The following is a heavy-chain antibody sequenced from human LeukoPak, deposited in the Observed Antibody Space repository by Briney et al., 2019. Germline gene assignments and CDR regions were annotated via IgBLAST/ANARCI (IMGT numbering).Heavy chain of an antibody. Sequence: PSETLSLTCAVSGYSISSGYYWGWIRQPPGKGLEWIGSIYHSGSTYYNPSLMRRVTISVDTSKNQFSLKLSSVTAADTGVYYCGRQFLGGHLDPWGQGTLVTVSS. CDR2: IYHSGST. D-gene: IGHD3-16*01. CDR3: GRQFLGGHLDP. CDR1: GYSISSGYY. V-gene: IGHV4-38-2*01. J-gene: IGHJ5*02.